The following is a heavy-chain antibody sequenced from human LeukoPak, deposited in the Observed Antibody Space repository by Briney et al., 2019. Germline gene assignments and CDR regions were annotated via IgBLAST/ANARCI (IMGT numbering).Heavy chain of an antibody. Sequence: SETLSLTCAVYGGSFSGYYWSWIRQPPGKGLEWIGEINHSGSTNYNPSLKSRVTISVDTSKNQFSLKLSSVTAADTAVYYCARENQAAAAGLDYYYYYMDVWGKGTTVTISS. J-gene: IGHJ6*03. D-gene: IGHD6-13*01. CDR1: GGSFSGYY. CDR2: INHSGST. V-gene: IGHV4-34*01. CDR3: ARENQAAAAGLDYYYYYMDV.